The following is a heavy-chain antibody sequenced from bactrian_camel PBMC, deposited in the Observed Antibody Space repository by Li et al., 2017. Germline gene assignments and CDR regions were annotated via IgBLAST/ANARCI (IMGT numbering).Heavy chain of an antibody. CDR1: GFTFRGNS. CDR3: ARTDRSGDCLKPEY. V-gene: IGHV3S6*01. D-gene: IGHD3*01. CDR2: ISDDSRAT. Sequence: HVQLVESGGGLVQPGGSLRLSCATSGFTFRGNSVSWVRQAPGKGLEWVASISDDSRATQYKDFLEARFTISRDDTTNTLYLQMDGLKPEDTAVYFCARTDRSGDCLKPEYWGQGTQVTVS. J-gene: IGHJ4*01.